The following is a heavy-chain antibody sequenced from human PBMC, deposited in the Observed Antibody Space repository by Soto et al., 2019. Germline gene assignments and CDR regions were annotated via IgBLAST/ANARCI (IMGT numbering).Heavy chain of an antibody. J-gene: IGHJ4*02. CDR3: AKDWYEDY. Sequence: EVQLLESGGGLVQPGGSLSLSCAASGFTFTTYAMTWVRQAPGKGLEWVSAINSAGTTYYADSVKGRFTISRDNAKNTLYLQMNGLRAEDTAVYYCAKDWYEDYWGQGTLVTVSS. CDR1: GFTFTTYA. D-gene: IGHD6-13*01. V-gene: IGHV3-23*01. CDR2: INSAGTT.